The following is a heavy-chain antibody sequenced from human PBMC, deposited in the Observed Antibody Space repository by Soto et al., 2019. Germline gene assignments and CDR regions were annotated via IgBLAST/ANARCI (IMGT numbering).Heavy chain of an antibody. D-gene: IGHD2-15*01. CDR1: GGTFSSYA. CDR3: ARYSDIVVVVAATDYYYYGMDV. J-gene: IGHJ6*02. Sequence: QVQLVQSGAEVKKPGSSVKVSCKASGGTFSSYAISWVRQAPGQGLEWMGGIIPIFGTANYAQKFQGRVTITADESTSTAYMGLSSLRSEDTAVYYCARYSDIVVVVAATDYYYYGMDVWGQGTTVTVSS. V-gene: IGHV1-69*01. CDR2: IIPIFGTA.